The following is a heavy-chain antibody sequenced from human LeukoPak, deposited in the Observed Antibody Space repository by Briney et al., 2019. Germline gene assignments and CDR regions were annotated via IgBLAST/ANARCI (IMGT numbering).Heavy chain of an antibody. V-gene: IGHV3-48*03. CDR2: ISSSGSTI. J-gene: IGHJ4*02. CDR3: ARTAYYDKTRDY. CDR1: GFTFSSYE. D-gene: IGHD3-9*01. Sequence: GGSLRLSCAASGFTFSSYEMNWVRQAPGKGLEWVSYISSSGSTIYYADSVKGRFTISRDNAKNSLYLQMNSLRAEDTAVYYCARTAYYDKTRDYWGQGTLVTVSS.